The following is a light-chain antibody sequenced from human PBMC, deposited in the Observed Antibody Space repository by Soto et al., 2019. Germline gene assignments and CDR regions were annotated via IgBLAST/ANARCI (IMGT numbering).Light chain of an antibody. CDR1: QSIGDW. CDR3: QQYSRSSWT. Sequence: DMQITQSPSTLSASVGARVTITCRASQSIGDWLAWYQQKPGKAPKLLIYDASILQRGVPSRFRVSGSGTEFTLTIIRLQPDDLATYYCQQYSRSSWTFGQGTKV. CDR2: DAS. J-gene: IGKJ1*01. V-gene: IGKV1-5*01.